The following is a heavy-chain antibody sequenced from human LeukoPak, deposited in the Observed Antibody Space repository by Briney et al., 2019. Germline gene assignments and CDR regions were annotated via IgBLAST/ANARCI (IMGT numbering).Heavy chain of an antibody. CDR3: AREKEAAAGQTYYFDY. CDR2: ISGSGGST. J-gene: IGHJ4*02. Sequence: PGGSLRLSCAASGFTFSSDAMSWVRQAPGKGLEWVSAISGSGGSTYYADSVKGRFTISRDNSKNTLYLQMNSLRAEDTAVYYCAREKEAAAGQTYYFDYWGQGTLVTVSS. V-gene: IGHV3-23*01. CDR1: GFTFSSDA. D-gene: IGHD6-13*01.